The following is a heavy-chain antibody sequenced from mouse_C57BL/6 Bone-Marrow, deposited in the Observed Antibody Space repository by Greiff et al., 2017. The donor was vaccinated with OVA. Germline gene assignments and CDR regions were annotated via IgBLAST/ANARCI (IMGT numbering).Heavy chain of an antibody. V-gene: IGHV1-74*01. CDR3: ANGETAQATRGFDY. Sequence: QVQLQQPGAELVKPGASVKVSCKASGYTFTSYWMHWVKQRPGQGLEWIGRIHPSDSDTNYNQKFKGKATLTVDKSSSTAYMQLSSLTSEDSAAYYCANGETAQATRGFDYWGQGTTLTVSS. CDR1: GYTFTSYW. CDR2: IHPSDSDT. J-gene: IGHJ2*01. D-gene: IGHD3-2*02.